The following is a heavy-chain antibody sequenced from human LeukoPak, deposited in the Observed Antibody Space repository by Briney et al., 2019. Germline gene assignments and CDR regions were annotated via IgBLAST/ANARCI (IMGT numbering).Heavy chain of an antibody. D-gene: IGHD6-13*01. Sequence: SETLSLTCTVSGGSISSGSYYWSWIRQPAGKGLEWIGRIYTSGSTNYNPSLKGRVTISLDTSKNQFSLKLSSVTAADTAVYYCARDFSTTWPFDYWGQGTLVTVSS. CDR3: ARDFSTTWPFDY. J-gene: IGHJ4*02. CDR1: GGSISSGSYY. CDR2: IYTSGST. V-gene: IGHV4-61*02.